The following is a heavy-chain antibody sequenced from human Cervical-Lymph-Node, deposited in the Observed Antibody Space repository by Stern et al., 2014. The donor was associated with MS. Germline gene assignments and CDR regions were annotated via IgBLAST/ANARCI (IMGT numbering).Heavy chain of an antibody. CDR2: ISTNTGDP. J-gene: IGHJ5*02. Sequence: VQLVQSGSELKKPGASLKVSCKASGYTFNNYAMNWVRQAPGQGIEWMGWISTNTGDPDYAQGFTGRFVFSMDTSVSTAYLQITSLKAEDTAVYYCARPNDSSGLFDQWGQGTLVTVSS. CDR1: GYTFNNYA. D-gene: IGHD6-19*01. CDR3: ARPNDSSGLFDQ. V-gene: IGHV7-4-1*02.